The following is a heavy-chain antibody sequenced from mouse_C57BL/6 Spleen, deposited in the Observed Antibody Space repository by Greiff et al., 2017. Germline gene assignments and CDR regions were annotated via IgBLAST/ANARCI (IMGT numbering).Heavy chain of an antibody. Sequence: EVMLVESGGGLVKPGGSLKLSCAASGFTFSDYGMHWVRQAPEKGLEWVAYISSGSSTIYYADTVKGRFTISRDNAKNTLFLQMTSLRSEDTAMYYCARPLPAWFAYWGQGTLVTVSA. CDR1: GFTFSDYG. D-gene: IGHD5-1*01. J-gene: IGHJ3*01. V-gene: IGHV5-17*01. CDR2: ISSGSSTI. CDR3: ARPLPAWFAY.